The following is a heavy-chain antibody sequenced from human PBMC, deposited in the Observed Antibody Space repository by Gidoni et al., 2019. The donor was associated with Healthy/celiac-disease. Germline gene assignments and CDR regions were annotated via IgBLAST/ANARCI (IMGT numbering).Heavy chain of an antibody. CDR2: ISSSSSYI. D-gene: IGHD6-19*01. CDR3: ARDRAVAGTNYYYGMDV. V-gene: IGHV3-21*01. CDR1: GFTCSSHS. J-gene: IGHJ6*02. Sequence: EVQLVESGGGLFKPGGSLRLPCAASGFTCSSHSMNWVRQAPGKGLEWVSSISSSSSYIYYADSVKGRFTISRDNAKNSLYLQMNSLRAEDTAVYYCARDRAVAGTNYYYGMDVWGQGTTVTVSS.